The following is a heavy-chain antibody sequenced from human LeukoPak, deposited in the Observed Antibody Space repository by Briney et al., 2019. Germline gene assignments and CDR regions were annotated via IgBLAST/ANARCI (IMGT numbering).Heavy chain of an antibody. CDR2: IIPVFAIA. CDR3: ARDPDTVLDY. Sequence: SVKVSCKASGGTFRGYAINWVRQAPGQGLEWMGGIIPVFAIANNAQKFQGRVTITTDESTSTAYMELRSLRSDDTAVYYCARDPDTVLDYWGQGTLVTVSS. D-gene: IGHD5-18*01. CDR1: GGTFRGYA. J-gene: IGHJ4*02. V-gene: IGHV1-69*05.